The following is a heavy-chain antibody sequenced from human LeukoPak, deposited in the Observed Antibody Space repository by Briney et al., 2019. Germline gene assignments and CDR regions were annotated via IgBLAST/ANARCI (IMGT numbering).Heavy chain of an antibody. J-gene: IGHJ4*02. CDR2: ISGSGGST. CDR3: AKGLHYDFWSGYYGPDY. V-gene: IGHV3-23*01. D-gene: IGHD3-3*01. CDR1: GFTFSSYA. Sequence: GGSLRLSCAASGFTFSSYAMSWVRQAPGKGLEWVSAISGSGGSTYYADSVKGRFTISRDNSKNTLSLQMNSLTAEDTAVYYCAKGLHYDFWSGYYGPDYWGQGTLVTVSS.